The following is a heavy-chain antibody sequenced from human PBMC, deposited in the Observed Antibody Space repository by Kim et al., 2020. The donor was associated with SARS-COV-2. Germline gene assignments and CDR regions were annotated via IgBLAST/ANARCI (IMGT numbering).Heavy chain of an antibody. CDR3: AKGVPWYFDL. CDR1: GFTFSSYG. V-gene: IGHV3-30*18. D-gene: IGHD2-2*01. J-gene: IGHJ2*01. CDR2: ISYDGSNK. Sequence: GGSLRLSCAASGFTFSSYGMHWVRQAPGKGLEWVAVISYDGSNKYYADSVKGRFTISRDNSKNTLYLQMYSLRAEDTAVYYCAKGVPWYFDLWGRGTLVTVSS.